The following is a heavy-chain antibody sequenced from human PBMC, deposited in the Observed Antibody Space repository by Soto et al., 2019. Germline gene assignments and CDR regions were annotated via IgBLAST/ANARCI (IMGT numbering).Heavy chain of an antibody. CDR1: GFTFSYAW. Sequence: GGSLRLSCAASGFTFSYAWMNWVRQAPGKGLEWVGLIKSKTDGGTTDYAAPVKGRFSISRVYSKNTLYLQMNTLKTEDTAVYYCATDPAATIVPFDYWGQGTLVTVSS. D-gene: IGHD6-13*01. CDR2: IKSKTDGGTT. V-gene: IGHV3-15*07. J-gene: IGHJ4*01. CDR3: ATDPAATIVPFDY.